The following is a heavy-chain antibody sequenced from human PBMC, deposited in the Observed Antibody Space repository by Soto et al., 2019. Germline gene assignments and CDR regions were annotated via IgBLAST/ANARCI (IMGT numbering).Heavy chain of an antibody. V-gene: IGHV4-59*01. CDR3: ARARGIVGATSPFDY. D-gene: IGHD1-26*01. CDR2: IYYSGST. CDR1: GGSISSYY. Sequence: NPSETLSLTCTVSGGSISSYYWSWIRQPPGKGLEWIGYIYYSGSTNYNPSLKSRVTISVDTSKNQFSLKLSSVTAADTAVYYCARARGIVGATSPFDYWGQGTLVTVSS. J-gene: IGHJ4*02.